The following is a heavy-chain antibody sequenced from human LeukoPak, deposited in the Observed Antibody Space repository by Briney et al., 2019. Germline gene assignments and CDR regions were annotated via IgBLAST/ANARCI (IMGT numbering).Heavy chain of an antibody. J-gene: IGHJ4*02. V-gene: IGHV3-30*04. Sequence: GGSLRLSCAASGFTFSGSAMHWVRQASGKGLEWVTLISFNGNDKKYADSVKGRFTVSRDNSRNTVFLQMNSLRPEDTALYYCARVYGGEIDYWGQGTQVTVSS. D-gene: IGHD2-8*01. CDR1: GFTFSGSA. CDR2: ISFNGNDK. CDR3: ARVYGGEIDY.